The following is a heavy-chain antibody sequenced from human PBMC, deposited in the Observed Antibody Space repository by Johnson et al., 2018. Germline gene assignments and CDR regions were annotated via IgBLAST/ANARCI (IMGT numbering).Heavy chain of an antibody. CDR3: ARRRGPHSYYNMDV. D-gene: IGHD6-25*01. CDR2: ITGSRSFI. V-gene: IGHV3-21*04. CDR1: GFTSSDYN. J-gene: IGHJ6*03. Sequence: VQLVQSGGGPVKPGGSLRLSCASSGFTSSDYNMNWVRQAPGKGLEWLPSITGSRSFIYSANSVRGRFTTSRDNAKKSLFPQINILRAADTAMYYCARRRGPHSYYNMDVWGKGTTVTVSS.